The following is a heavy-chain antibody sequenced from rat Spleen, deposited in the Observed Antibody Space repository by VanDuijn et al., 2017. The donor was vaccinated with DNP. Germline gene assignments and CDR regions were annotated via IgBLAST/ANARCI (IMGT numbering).Heavy chain of an antibody. Sequence: EVQLVESGGGLVQPGRSLKVSCAASGFTFSDYYMAWVRQAPTKGLEWVAYISYEGTITYYGDSVKGRFTISRDNAKSTLYLQMNSLKSEDTATYYCARGSTSIYWYFDFWGPGTMVTVSS. D-gene: IGHD3-1*01. V-gene: IGHV5-22*01. CDR2: ISYEGTIT. J-gene: IGHJ1*01. CDR1: GFTFSDYY. CDR3: ARGSTSIYWYFDF.